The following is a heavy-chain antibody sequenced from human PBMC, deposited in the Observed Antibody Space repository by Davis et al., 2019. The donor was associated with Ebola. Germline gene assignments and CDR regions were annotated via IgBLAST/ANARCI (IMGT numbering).Heavy chain of an antibody. V-gene: IGHV4-34*01. D-gene: IGHD4-17*01. Sequence: MPGGSLRLSCAVYGGSFSGYYWSWIRQPPGKGLEWIGEINHSGSTNYNPSLKSRVTISVDTSKNQFSLKLSSVTAADTAVYYCARVPLTTVTSDAFDIWGQGTMVTVS. CDR3: ARVPLTTVTSDAFDI. J-gene: IGHJ3*02. CDR2: INHSGST. CDR1: GGSFSGYY.